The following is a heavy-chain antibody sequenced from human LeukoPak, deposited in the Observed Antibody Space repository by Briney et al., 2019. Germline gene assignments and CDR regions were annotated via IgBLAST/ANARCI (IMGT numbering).Heavy chain of an antibody. V-gene: IGHV3-23*01. CDR1: GFTFSDYA. Sequence: GGSLRLSCVGSGFTFSDYAMNWIRQTPGKGLEWISSLGARGDIFYADSVQGRFTISRDNSNNAAHLQINSLRPEDTAIYYCAKRGPGPVAGSYDFWGQGTLVTVSS. CDR2: LGARGDI. J-gene: IGHJ4*02. CDR3: AKRGPGPVAGSYDF. D-gene: IGHD6-19*01.